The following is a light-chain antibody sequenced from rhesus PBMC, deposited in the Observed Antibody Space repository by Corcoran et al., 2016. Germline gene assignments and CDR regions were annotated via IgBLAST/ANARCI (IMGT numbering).Light chain of an antibody. CDR1: SSDIGGYNY. J-gene: IGLJ1*01. V-gene: IGLV2-32*01. Sequence: QAALTQPRSVSGSPGQSVTISCTGTSSDIGGYNYVSWYQQHPGTAPKLMIYEASKRPSGVADRFSGSKSGNTASLTISGLQAEDVADYYCCSYAGSYTYIFGAGTRRTVL. CDR2: EAS. CDR3: CSYAGSYTYI.